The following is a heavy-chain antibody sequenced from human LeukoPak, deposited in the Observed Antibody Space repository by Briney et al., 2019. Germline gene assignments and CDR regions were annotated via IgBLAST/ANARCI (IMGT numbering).Heavy chain of an antibody. J-gene: IGHJ4*02. Sequence: GASVKVSCKASGYTFTSYDINWVRQATGQGLEWMGWMNPNSGNTGYAQKFQGRVTMTRNTSIGTAYMELSSLRSEDTAVYYCARLSVVVAATPLDYWGQGTLVTVSS. CDR3: ARLSVVVAATPLDY. CDR1: GYTFTSYD. CDR2: MNPNSGNT. V-gene: IGHV1-8*01. D-gene: IGHD2-15*01.